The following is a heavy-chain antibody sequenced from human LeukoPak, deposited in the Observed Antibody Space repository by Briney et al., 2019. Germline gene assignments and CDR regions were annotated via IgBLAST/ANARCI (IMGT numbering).Heavy chain of an antibody. CDR1: GFTFSSYS. D-gene: IGHD2-15*01. Sequence: GGSLRLSCAASGFTFSSYSMNWVRQAPGKGLEWVSSISSSSSYIYYADPVKGRFTISRDNAKNSLYLQMNSLRAEDTAVYYCARRYCSGGSCYIRHWGQGTLVTVSS. CDR3: ARRYCSGGSCYIRH. CDR2: ISSSSSYI. V-gene: IGHV3-21*01. J-gene: IGHJ1*01.